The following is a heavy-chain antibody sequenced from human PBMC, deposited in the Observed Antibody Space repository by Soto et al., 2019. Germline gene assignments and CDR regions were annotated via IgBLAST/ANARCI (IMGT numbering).Heavy chain of an antibody. CDR2: TYYRSKWYN. J-gene: IGHJ6*02. D-gene: IGHD6-6*01. V-gene: IGHV6-1*01. Sequence: KQSQTLSLPCAISGDSVSSNSAAWNWIRQSPSRGLEWLGRTYYRSKWYNDYAVSVKSRITINPDTSKNQFSLQLNSVNPEDTAVYYCARDPRGAALYYYYGMDVWGQGTTVTVSS. CDR1: GDSVSSNSAA. CDR3: ARDPRGAALYYYYGMDV.